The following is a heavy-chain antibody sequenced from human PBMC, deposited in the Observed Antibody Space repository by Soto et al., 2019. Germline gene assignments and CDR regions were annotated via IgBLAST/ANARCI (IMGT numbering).Heavy chain of an antibody. CDR3: SRRRHTSLAPGLGIPAEPLSDL. CDR2: ITGGGGGMT. D-gene: IGHD3-3*01. J-gene: IGHJ2*01. V-gene: IGHV3-23*01. Sequence: GKVLEWLSTITGGGGGMTNYADSVKGRFTISRDNSKNTLYLQMNSLRAEDTVFFFSSRRRHTSLAPGLGIPAEPLSDL.